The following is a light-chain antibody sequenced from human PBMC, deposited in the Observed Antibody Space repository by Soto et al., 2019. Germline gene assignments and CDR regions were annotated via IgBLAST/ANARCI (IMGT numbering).Light chain of an antibody. CDR1: SSNIGSNF. V-gene: IGLV1-47*01. CDR3: AAWDDSLHMM. J-gene: IGLJ3*02. Sequence: QSVLTQPPSASGTPGQRVTVSCSGSSSNIGSNFVFWYQQLPGTAPKLLIYRNNQRPSGVPDRFTGSKSGTSASLAISGLRSEDEADYYCAAWDDSLHMMFGEGTKVTVL. CDR2: RNN.